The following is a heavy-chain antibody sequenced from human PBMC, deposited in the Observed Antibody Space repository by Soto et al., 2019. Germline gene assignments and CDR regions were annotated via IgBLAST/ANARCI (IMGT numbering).Heavy chain of an antibody. CDR1: GYTFTSYA. CDR2: INAGNGNT. CDR3: ARVYGIWSDGYFQH. D-gene: IGHD3-3*01. V-gene: IGHV1-3*05. J-gene: IGHJ1*01. Sequence: QVQLVQSGAEEKKPGASVKVSCKASGYTFTSYAMHWVRQAPGQRLEWMGWINAGNGNTKYSQKFQGRVTITRDTAASPGYQELSSLRSEDTAVYYCARVYGIWSDGYFQHWGQGTLVTVSS.